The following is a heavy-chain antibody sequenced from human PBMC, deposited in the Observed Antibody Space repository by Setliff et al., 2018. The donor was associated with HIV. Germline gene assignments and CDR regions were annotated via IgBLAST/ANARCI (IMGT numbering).Heavy chain of an antibody. CDR3: ARALYGDYGGDINWFDP. V-gene: IGHV7-4-1*02. D-gene: IGHD4-17*01. J-gene: IGHJ5*02. CDR2: INTNTGSP. CDR1: GYTFINYA. Sequence: ASVKVSCKASGYTFINYAMNWVRQAPGQGLEWIGWINTNTGSPTYAQAFTGRFVFSVDTSVTTAYLQISSLKAEDTAVYYCARALYGDYGGDINWFDPWGQGTLVTVSS.